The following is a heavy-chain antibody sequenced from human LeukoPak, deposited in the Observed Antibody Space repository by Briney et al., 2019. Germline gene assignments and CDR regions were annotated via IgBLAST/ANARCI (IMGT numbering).Heavy chain of an antibody. CDR2: IIPIFGTA. CDR3: ARELDDYFDY. J-gene: IGHJ4*02. V-gene: IGHV1-69*05. CDR1: GGTFSSYA. Sequence: ASVKVSCKASGGTFSSYAISWVRQAPGQGLEWMGGIIPIFGTANYAQKFQGRVTITTDESTSTAYMELSSLRSEDTAAYYCARELDDYFDYWGQGTLVTVSS.